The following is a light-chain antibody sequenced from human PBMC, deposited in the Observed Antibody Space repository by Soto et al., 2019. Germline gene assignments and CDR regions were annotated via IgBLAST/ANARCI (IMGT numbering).Light chain of an antibody. CDR2: EGS. Sequence: QSVLTQPASVSGSPGQSITISCTGTSSDVGSYNFVSWYQQHPGKAPKLMIYEGSKRPSGVSNRFSGSKSGNTASLTISGLQAEDEADYYCCSYAGSSTLVFGGGTKVTAL. J-gene: IGLJ2*01. V-gene: IGLV2-23*01. CDR3: CSYAGSSTLV. CDR1: SSDVGSYNF.